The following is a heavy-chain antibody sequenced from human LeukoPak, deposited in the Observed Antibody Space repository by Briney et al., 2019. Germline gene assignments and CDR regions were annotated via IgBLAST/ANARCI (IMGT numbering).Heavy chain of an antibody. CDR2: INPNSGGT. Sequence: GASAKVSCKASGYTFTGYYMHWVRQAPGQGLEWMGWINPNSGGTNYAQKFQGRVTMTRDTSISTAYMELSRLRSDDTAVYYCARDLDCSGGSCYDYWGQGTLVTVSS. D-gene: IGHD2-15*01. V-gene: IGHV1-2*02. CDR3: ARDLDCSGGSCYDY. J-gene: IGHJ4*02. CDR1: GYTFTGYY.